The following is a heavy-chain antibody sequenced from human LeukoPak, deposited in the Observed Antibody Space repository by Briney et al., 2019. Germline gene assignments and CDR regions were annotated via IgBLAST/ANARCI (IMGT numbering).Heavy chain of an antibody. CDR3: ARYTRPRHRYWYFDL. CDR2: IYYSGST. J-gene: IGHJ2*01. V-gene: IGHV4-39*01. Sequence: SETLSLTCTVSGGSISSSSYYWGWIRQPPGKGLEWIGSIYYSGSTYYNPSLKSRVTISVDTSKNQFSLKLSSVTAADTAVYYYARYTRPRHRYWYFDLWGRGTLVTVSS. D-gene: IGHD1-14*01. CDR1: GGSISSSSYY.